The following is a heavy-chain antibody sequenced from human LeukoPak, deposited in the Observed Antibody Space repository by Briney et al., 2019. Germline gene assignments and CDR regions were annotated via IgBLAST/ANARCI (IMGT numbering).Heavy chain of an antibody. J-gene: IGHJ4*02. V-gene: IGHV4-61*08. D-gene: IGHD6-13*01. CDR3: ARGRISSSY. CDR2: IYYSGST. CDR1: GGSISSGDYY. Sequence: SETLSLTCTVSGGSISSGDYYWSWIRQPPGKGLEWIGYIYYSGSTNYNPSLKSRVTISIDTSKNQISLKLSSVTAADTAVYYCARGRISSSYWGQGTLVTVSS.